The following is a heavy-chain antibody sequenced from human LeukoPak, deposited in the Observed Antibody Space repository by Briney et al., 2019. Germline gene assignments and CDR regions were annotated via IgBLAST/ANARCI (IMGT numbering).Heavy chain of an antibody. J-gene: IGHJ6*02. CDR3: ARVAAAADTVSGMDV. CDR2: IYYSGST. D-gene: IGHD6-13*01. V-gene: IGHV4-59*01. CDR1: GGSISSYY. Sequence: SETLSLTCTVSGGSISSYYWSWIRQPPGKGLEWIGYIYYSGSTNYNPSLKSRVTISVDTSKNQFSLKLSSVTAADTAVYYCARVAAAADTVSGMDVWGQGTTVTDSS.